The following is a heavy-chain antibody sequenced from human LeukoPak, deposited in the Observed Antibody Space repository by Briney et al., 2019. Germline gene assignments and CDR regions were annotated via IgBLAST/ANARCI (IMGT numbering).Heavy chain of an antibody. V-gene: IGHV4-39*01. CDR3: ARHPNDIVVVPAAMYYYYGMDV. CDR1: GGSISSSSYY. J-gene: IGHJ6*02. Sequence: SETLSLTCTVSGGSISSSSYYWGWIRQPPGKGLEWIGSIYYSGSTYYNPSLKSRVTISVDTSKNQFSLKLSSVTAADTAVYYCARHPNDIVVVPAAMYYYYGMDVWGQGTTVTVSS. D-gene: IGHD2-2*01. CDR2: IYYSGST.